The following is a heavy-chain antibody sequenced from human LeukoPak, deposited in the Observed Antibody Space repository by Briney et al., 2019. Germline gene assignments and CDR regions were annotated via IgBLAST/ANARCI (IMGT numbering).Heavy chain of an antibody. V-gene: IGHV3-74*01. CDR3: ASSPDYGEDH. J-gene: IGHJ4*02. CDR1: GITLSNYW. CDR2: IKSDGSST. Sequence: TGGSLRLSCAASGITLSNYWMYWVRQAPGKGPVWVSRIKSDGSSTNYADSVEGRFTISRDNAKNTLYLQMNSLRAEDTAVYYCASSPDYGEDHWGQGTLVTVSP. D-gene: IGHD4-17*01.